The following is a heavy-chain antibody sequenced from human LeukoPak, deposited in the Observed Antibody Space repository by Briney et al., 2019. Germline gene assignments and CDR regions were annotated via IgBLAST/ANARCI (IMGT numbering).Heavy chain of an antibody. J-gene: IGHJ3*02. Sequence: SETLSLSCTVSGGSISSSSYYWGWIGQPPGKGLEWIGSIYDSGSTYYNPSLKGRVTISVDTSKNQFSLKLSSVTAADTAVYYCASDLEIDFWSGYPSSGAFDIWGQGTMVTVSS. V-gene: IGHV4-39*01. CDR2: IYDSGST. D-gene: IGHD3-3*01. CDR1: GGSISSSSYY. CDR3: ASDLEIDFWSGYPSSGAFDI.